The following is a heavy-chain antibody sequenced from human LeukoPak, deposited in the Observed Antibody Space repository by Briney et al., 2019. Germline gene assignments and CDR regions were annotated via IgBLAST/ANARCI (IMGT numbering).Heavy chain of an antibody. CDR3: ARDPYPAMVFDYYYMDV. CDR2: IIPIFGTA. CDR1: GGTFTIYA. V-gene: IGHV1-69*05. D-gene: IGHD5-18*01. J-gene: IGHJ6*03. Sequence: SVKVSCKASGGTFTIYAISSVRQAPGQGLEWMGRIIPIFGTANYAQKFQGRVTITTNSSTSTAYMELSSLRSEDTAVSYCARDPYPAMVFDYYYMDVWGKGTTVTVSS.